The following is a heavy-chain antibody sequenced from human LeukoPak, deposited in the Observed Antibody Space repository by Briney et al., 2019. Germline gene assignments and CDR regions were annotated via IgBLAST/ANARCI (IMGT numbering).Heavy chain of an antibody. CDR1: GFTFNWNT. D-gene: IGHD1-26*01. Sequence: GGSLRLSCVASGFTFNWNTMNWVRQAPGKGLEWVSASYSTGNTYYADSVKGRFTMFRDNSENTVYLEMSSLRAEDSAMYYCVRGEKDYYYGLDVWGQGTTVTVSS. CDR3: VRGEKDYYYGLDV. CDR2: SYSTGNT. J-gene: IGHJ6*02. V-gene: IGHV3-53*01.